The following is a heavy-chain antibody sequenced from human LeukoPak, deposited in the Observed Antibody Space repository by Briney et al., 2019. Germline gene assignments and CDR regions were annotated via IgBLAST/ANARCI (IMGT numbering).Heavy chain of an antibody. CDR2: IYPGDSDT. V-gene: IGHV5-51*01. J-gene: IGHJ3*02. D-gene: IGHD1-26*01. Sequence: GESLKISCKGSGYSFTSYWIGWVRQMPAKGLEWMGIIYPGDSDTRYSPSFQGQGTISAENSISTPYLQWSSLKASDTAMYYCARRSIVGATSLLGAFDIWGQGTMVTVSS. CDR3: ARRSIVGATSLLGAFDI. CDR1: GYSFTSYW.